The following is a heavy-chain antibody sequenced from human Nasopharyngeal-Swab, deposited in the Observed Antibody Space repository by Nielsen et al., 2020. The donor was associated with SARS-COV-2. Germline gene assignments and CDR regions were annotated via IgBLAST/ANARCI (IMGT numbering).Heavy chain of an antibody. CDR2: ISWNSGSI. J-gene: IGHJ4*02. V-gene: IGHV3-9*01. CDR1: GFTFDA. CDR3: AKIASGTSNYFDY. D-gene: IGHD1-1*01. Sequence: GGSLRLSCAASGFTFDAMHWVRQAPGKGLEWVSGISWNSGSIGYADSVKGRFTIAKDNAKNSLYLQMNSLRAEDTALYYCAKIASGTSNYFDYWGQGTLVTVSS.